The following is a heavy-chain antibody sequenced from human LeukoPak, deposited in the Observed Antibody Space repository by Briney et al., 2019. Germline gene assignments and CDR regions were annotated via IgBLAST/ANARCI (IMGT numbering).Heavy chain of an antibody. CDR2: ISYTGTT. J-gene: IGHJ6*03. Sequence: SETLSLTCTVSGGFVSSDYWGWIRHFPGKGLEWIGTISYTGTTHFNPSLRSRVTLYVDTSKNQSSLNLNSVTAADTAIYYCAKPRVGPLYYMDIWAEGLRSPSP. D-gene: IGHD3-16*01. CDR1: GGFVSSDY. CDR3: AKPRVGPLYYMDI. V-gene: IGHV4-39*01.